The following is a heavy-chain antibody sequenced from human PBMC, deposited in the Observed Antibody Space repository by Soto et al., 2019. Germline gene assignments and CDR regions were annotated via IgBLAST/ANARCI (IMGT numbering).Heavy chain of an antibody. CDR3: ARGSSGNYYGMDV. V-gene: IGHV4-59*01. Sequence: QVQLQESGPGLVKPSETLSLTCTVSGGSISSYYWSWIRQPPGKGLEWIGYIYYSGNTNYNPSLKSRVTISVDTSKNQFSLKLSSVTAADTAVYYCARGSSGNYYGMDVWGQGTTVTVSS. CDR1: GGSISSYY. CDR2: IYYSGNT. D-gene: IGHD3-22*01. J-gene: IGHJ6*02.